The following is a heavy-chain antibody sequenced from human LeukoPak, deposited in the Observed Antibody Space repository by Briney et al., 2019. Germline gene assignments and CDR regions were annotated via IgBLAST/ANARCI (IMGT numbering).Heavy chain of an antibody. V-gene: IGHV1-2*02. CDR2: INPNSGDT. CDR1: GYTFTAYY. D-gene: IGHD2-2*01. J-gene: IGHJ4*02. CDR3: AREGHCSSTSCSLDY. Sequence: ASVKVSCKASGYTFTAYYMHWVRQAPGQGLEWMGWINPNSGDTNYAQRFQGRVTMTRDTSISTAYMELNRLTSDDTAVYYCAREGHCSSTSCSLDYWGQGTLVTVSS.